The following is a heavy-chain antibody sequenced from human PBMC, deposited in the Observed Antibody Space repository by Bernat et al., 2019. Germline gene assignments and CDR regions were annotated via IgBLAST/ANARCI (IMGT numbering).Heavy chain of an antibody. J-gene: IGHJ5*02. CDR1: GFSLSTTGMC. Sequence: QVTLRESGPALVKPTQTLTLTCTFPGFSLSTTGMCVSWIRHPPGKALEWLARIDWDDDKYYSTSLKTRLTISKDTSKNQVVLTMTNMDPVDTATYYCARSDGSGSYYRDDWFDPWGQGTLVTVSS. D-gene: IGHD3-10*01. CDR2: IDWDDDK. V-gene: IGHV2-70*15. CDR3: ARSDGSGSYYRDDWFDP.